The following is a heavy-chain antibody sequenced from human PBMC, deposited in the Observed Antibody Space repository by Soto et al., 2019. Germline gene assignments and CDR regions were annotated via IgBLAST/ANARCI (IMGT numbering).Heavy chain of an antibody. D-gene: IGHD2-8*02. CDR2: IYKKGNS. V-gene: IGHV4-31*03. J-gene: IGHJ4*02. CDR1: GGSISSGDYY. CDR3: AGGRGFRFRIVVWYFYY. Sequence: QVQLQESGPGLVKPSQTLSLTCTVSGGSISSGDYYWNWIRQRPGKGLEWIGYIYKKGNSYYNPSVKSRVTMAIDTSKNQFSLELSSVTAADTGVYFCAGGRGFRFRIVVWYFYYWGQGTLVTVSS.